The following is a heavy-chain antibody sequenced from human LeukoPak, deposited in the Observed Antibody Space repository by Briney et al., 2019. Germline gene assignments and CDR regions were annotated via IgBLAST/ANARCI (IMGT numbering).Heavy chain of an antibody. CDR2: MYHSGST. CDR1: GYSISSGYY. D-gene: IGHD4-23*01. Sequence: SETLSLTCTVSGYSISSGYYWGWIRQPPGKGLGGIGYMYHSGSTYYNPSLKSRVTISVDTSKNQFSLKLSSVTAADAAVYYCARTPYGANSCADYWGQGSLVTVSS. V-gene: IGHV4-38-2*02. J-gene: IGHJ4*02. CDR3: ARTPYGANSCADY.